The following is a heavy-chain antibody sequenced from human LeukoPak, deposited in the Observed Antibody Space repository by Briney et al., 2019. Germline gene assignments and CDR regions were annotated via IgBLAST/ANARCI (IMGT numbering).Heavy chain of an antibody. J-gene: IGHJ4*02. CDR2: ISYDGSNK. Sequence: GGSLRLSCAASGFTFSNYALHWVRQAPGKGLEWVAVISYDGSNKFYADSVRSRFTISRDNSKNTLYLQMNSLRAEDTAVYYCAKDSRYCSGGSCQFDYWGQGTLVTVSS. CDR3: AKDSRYCSGGSCQFDY. D-gene: IGHD2-15*01. V-gene: IGHV3-30*04. CDR1: GFTFSNYA.